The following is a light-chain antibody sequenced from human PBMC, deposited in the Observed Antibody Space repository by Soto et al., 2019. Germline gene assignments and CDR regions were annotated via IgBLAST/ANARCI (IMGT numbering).Light chain of an antibody. CDR3: CSYNSSSTLLV. CDR2: EVS. CDR1: SSDVGGYKY. J-gene: IGLJ2*01. V-gene: IGLV2-14*01. Sequence: QSALTQPASVSGSPGQSITLSCTGSSSDVGGYKYVSWYQQHPGKAPKLMIYEVSNRPSGVSNRFSGSKSGSTSSLTISRLQAEDEADNYCCSYNSSSTLLVFGGGTKVTVL.